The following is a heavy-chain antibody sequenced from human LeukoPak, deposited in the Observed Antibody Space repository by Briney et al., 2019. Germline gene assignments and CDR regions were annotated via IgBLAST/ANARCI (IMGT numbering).Heavy chain of an antibody. D-gene: IGHD3-22*01. Sequence: GGSLRLSCAASGLTFSNYWMDWVRQAPGKGLEWVANIKQDGSEKYYVDSVKGRFTISRDNAKNSLYLQMNSLRAEDTAVYYCARDLWLTLWGRGTLVTVSS. CDR1: GLTFSNYW. CDR2: IKQDGSEK. J-gene: IGHJ4*02. CDR3: ARDLWLTL. V-gene: IGHV3-7*03.